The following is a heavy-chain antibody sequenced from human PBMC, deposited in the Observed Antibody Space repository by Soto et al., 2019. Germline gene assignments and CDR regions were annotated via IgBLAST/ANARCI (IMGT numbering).Heavy chain of an antibody. Sequence: QVQLVQSGAEVKKPGASVKVSCKASGYTFTSYDINWVRQATGQGLEWMGWMNPNRGNTGYAQKFQGRVTMTRNTSISTAYMELSSLRSEDTAVYYCARGFPYDFWSGYSLYYYYMDVWGKGTTVTVSS. CDR1: GYTFTSYD. D-gene: IGHD3-3*01. CDR2: MNPNRGNT. J-gene: IGHJ6*03. CDR3: ARGFPYDFWSGYSLYYYYMDV. V-gene: IGHV1-8*01.